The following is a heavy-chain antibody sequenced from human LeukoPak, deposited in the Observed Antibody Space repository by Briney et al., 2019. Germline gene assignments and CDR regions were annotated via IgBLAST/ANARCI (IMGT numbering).Heavy chain of an antibody. CDR3: ARDPYHYYGSVSYYWIDY. D-gene: IGHD3-10*01. J-gene: IGHJ4*02. V-gene: IGHV3-11*01. CDR1: GFTFSDYY. CDR2: ISSSGSTI. Sequence: GGSLRLSCAASGFTFSDYYMSWIRQAPVKGLEWVSYISSSGSTIYYADSVKGRFTISRDNAKNSLYLQMNSLRAEDTAVYYCARDPYHYYGSVSYYWIDYWGQGTLVTVSS.